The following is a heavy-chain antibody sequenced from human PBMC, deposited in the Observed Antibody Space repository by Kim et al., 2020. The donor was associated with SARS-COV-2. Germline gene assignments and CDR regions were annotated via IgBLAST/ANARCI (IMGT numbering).Heavy chain of an antibody. Sequence: GGSLRLSCAASGFTFSSYEMNWVRQAPGKGLEWVSYISSSGSTIYYADSVKGRFTISRDNAKNSLYLQMNSLRAEDTAVYYCARVWYYDSSGYPHRWGPFDYWGQGTLVTVSS. V-gene: IGHV3-48*03. CDR3: ARVWYYDSSGYPHRWGPFDY. D-gene: IGHD3-22*01. CDR2: ISSSGSTI. CDR1: GFTFSSYE. J-gene: IGHJ4*02.